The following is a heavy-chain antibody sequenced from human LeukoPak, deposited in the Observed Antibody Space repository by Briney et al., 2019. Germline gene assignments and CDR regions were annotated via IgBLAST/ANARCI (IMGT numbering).Heavy chain of an antibody. D-gene: IGHD1-7*01. V-gene: IGHV1-2*06. CDR3: AREKLPTRSYYYYYMDV. J-gene: IGHJ6*03. CDR2: ISLRSGGT. Sequence: ASVKVSCKTYGYTFTDYYMHWVRQAPGQGLEWMGRISLRSGGTNYAQKFQGRVTVTRDTSISTAYMELSRLRSDDTAVYYCAREKLPTRSYYYYYMDVWGKGTTVTVSS. CDR1: GYTFTDYY.